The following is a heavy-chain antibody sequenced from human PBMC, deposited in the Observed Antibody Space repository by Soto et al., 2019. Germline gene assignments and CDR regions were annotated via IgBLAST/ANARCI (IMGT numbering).Heavy chain of an antibody. CDR2: IFHSGST. V-gene: IGHV4-59*01. J-gene: IGHJ3*02. Sequence: PSETLSLTCTVSGGSINTYYWSWIRQSPGKGLEWIGYIFHSGSTNYNPSLKSRVTISVDTSKNQFSLKLGSVTAADTAVYYCARDQSGVMSGYSGYDYAFAIWGQGTMVTVSS. CDR3: ARDQSGVMSGYSGYDYAFAI. D-gene: IGHD5-12*01. CDR1: GGSINTYY.